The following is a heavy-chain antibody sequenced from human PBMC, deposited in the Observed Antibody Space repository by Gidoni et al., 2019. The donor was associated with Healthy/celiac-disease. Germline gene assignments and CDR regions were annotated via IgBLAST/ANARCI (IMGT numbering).Heavy chain of an antibody. CDR3: TRTKGSSWYPFDY. J-gene: IGHJ4*02. V-gene: IGHV3-49*05. Sequence: EVQLVVPGVGLVKPGRSLILSCTASGFTFGDYAMSWFRQAPGKGLEWVGFIRSKAYGGTTEYAAAVKGRFTISRDDSKSIAYLQMNSLKTEDTAVYYCTRTKGSSWYPFDYWGQGTLVTVSS. D-gene: IGHD6-13*01. CDR1: GFTFGDYA. CDR2: IRSKAYGGTT.